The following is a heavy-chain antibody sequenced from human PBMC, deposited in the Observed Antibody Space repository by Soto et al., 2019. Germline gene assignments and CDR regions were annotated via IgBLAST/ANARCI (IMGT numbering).Heavy chain of an antibody. D-gene: IGHD3-10*01. Sequence: PSETLSLTCAVYGGSFSGYYWSWTRQPPGKGLEWIGEINHSGSTNYNPSLKSRVTISVGTSKNQFSLKLSSVTAADTAVYYCARGTGSNWGQGTLVTVSS. CDR1: GGSFSGYY. CDR3: ARGTGSN. V-gene: IGHV4-34*01. CDR2: INHSGST. J-gene: IGHJ4*02.